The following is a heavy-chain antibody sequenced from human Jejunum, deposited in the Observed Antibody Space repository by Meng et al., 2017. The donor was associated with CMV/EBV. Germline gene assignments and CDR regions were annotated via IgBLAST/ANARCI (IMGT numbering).Heavy chain of an antibody. CDR3: ARVEVGITSGNY. CDR2: MNPNRGTT. CDR1: GYTFTSYD. V-gene: IGHV1-8*01. D-gene: IGHD1-26*01. Sequence: QVQLVQSGAEVKRPGASVKVSCKASGYTFTSYDINWVRQGTGQGLEWMGWMNPNRGTTGYAQKFQGRVTMTRNISKSTAYMDLRSLRSDDTAVYYCARVEVGITSGNYWGQGTLVTVSS. J-gene: IGHJ4*02.